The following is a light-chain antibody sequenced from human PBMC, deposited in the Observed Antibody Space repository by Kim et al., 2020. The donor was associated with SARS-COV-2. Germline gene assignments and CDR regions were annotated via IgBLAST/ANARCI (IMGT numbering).Light chain of an antibody. J-gene: IGLJ1*01. CDR1: DIGSQS. CDR3: QVWESTSDEKV. V-gene: IGLV3-21*01. Sequence: APGATASITCGGDDIGSQSVHWYQQKPGQAPVLVIYYDRDRPSGITERISGSKSGNAATLTISRVEAGDEADYYCQVWESTSDEKVFGTGTKVTVL. CDR2: YDR.